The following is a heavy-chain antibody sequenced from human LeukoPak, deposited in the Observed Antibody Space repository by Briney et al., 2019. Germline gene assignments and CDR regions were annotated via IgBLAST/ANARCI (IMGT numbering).Heavy chain of an antibody. CDR1: GGSISSSSYY. CDR3: ASVGDYVSY. J-gene: IGHJ4*02. D-gene: IGHD4-17*01. Sequence: SETLSLTCTVSGGSISSSSYYWGWIRQPPGKGLEWIGSIYYSGSTYYNPSLKSRVTISVDTSKNQFSLKLSSVTAADTAVYYCASVGDYVSYWGQGTLVTVSS. V-gene: IGHV4-39*01. CDR2: IYYSGST.